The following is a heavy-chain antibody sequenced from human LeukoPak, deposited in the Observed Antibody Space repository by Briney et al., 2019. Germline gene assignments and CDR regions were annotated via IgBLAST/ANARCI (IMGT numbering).Heavy chain of an antibody. CDR1: GYTFTGYY. CDR2: INPNSGGT. D-gene: IGHD2-15*01. V-gene: IGHV1-2*02. Sequence: ASVKVSCKASGYTFTGYYMHWVRQAPGQGLEWMGWINPNSGGTNYAQKFQGRVTMTRDTSISTAYMEPSRLRSDDTGVYYCAREPCSGGSCYSGSWGQGTLVTVSS. J-gene: IGHJ4*02. CDR3: AREPCSGGSCYSGS.